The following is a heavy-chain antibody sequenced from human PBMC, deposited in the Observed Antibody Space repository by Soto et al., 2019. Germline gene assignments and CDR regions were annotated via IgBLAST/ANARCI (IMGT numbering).Heavy chain of an antibody. D-gene: IGHD3-10*01. CDR1: GFPLSTSGVG. CDR2: IYWDDDK. CDR3: AHRFKAPRGITMVRENWFDP. J-gene: IGHJ5*02. Sequence: SRPTLVNPTQTLTLTCTFSGFPLSTSGVGVGWIRQPPGKALEWLALIYWDDDKRYSPSLKSRLTITKDTSKNQVVLTMTNMDPVDTATYYCAHRFKAPRGITMVRENWFDPWGQGTLVTVSS. V-gene: IGHV2-5*02.